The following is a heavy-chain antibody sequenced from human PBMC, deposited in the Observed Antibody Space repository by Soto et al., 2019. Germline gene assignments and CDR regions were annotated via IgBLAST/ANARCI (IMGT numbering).Heavy chain of an antibody. Sequence: EVQVVETGGGLIQPGGSLRLSCAVSGFTVSSHYMSWVRQPPGKGPEWVSDIYSGGSTYYADSVKGRFTISRDNSKNTMYLQMNSLRAEDTAVYYCARERDGHNPNWFDLWGQGTLVTVYS. J-gene: IGHJ5*02. D-gene: IGHD2-8*01. CDR1: GFTVSSHY. CDR2: IYSGGST. V-gene: IGHV3-53*02. CDR3: ARERDGHNPNWFDL.